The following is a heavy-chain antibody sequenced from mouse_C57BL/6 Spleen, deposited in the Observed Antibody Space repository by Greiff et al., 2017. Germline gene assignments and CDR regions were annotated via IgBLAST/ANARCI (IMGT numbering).Heavy chain of an antibody. CDR1: GYTFTSYW. J-gene: IGHJ2*01. Sequence: QVQLQQPGAELVRPGSSVKLSCKASGYTFTSYWMDWVKQRPGQGLEWIGNIYPSDSETHYNQKFKDKATLTVDKSSSTAYMQLSSLTSEDSAVYYGASRKWDVGYFDYWGQGTTLTVSS. V-gene: IGHV1-61*01. D-gene: IGHD4-1*01. CDR3: ASRKWDVGYFDY. CDR2: IYPSDSET.